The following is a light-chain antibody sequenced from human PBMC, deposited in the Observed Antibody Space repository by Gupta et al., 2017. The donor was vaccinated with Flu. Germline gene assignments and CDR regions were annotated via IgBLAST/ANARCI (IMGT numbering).Light chain of an antibody. V-gene: IGKV1-39*01. J-gene: IGKJ1*01. CDR1: QSISSY. Sequence: SSLSASVGDRVTITCRASQSISSYLNWYQQKPGKAPKLLIYAASSLQSGVPSRFSGSGSGTDFTLTISSLQPEDFATYYCQQSSSTPPWTFG. CDR3: QQSSSTPPWT. CDR2: AAS.